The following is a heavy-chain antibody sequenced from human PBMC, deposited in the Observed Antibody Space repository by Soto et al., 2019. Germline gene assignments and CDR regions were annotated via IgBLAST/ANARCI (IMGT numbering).Heavy chain of an antibody. CDR2: IYYSGST. J-gene: IGHJ6*02. Sequence: PSDTLSLTCTVSGGSVSSGSYYWSWIRQPPGKGLEWIGYIYYSGSTNYNPSLKSRVTISVDTSKNQFSLKLSSVTAADTAVHYCATDFWRGNPYYGMDVWGQGTTVTVSS. D-gene: IGHD3-3*01. CDR1: GGSVSSGSYY. CDR3: ATDFWRGNPYYGMDV. V-gene: IGHV4-61*01.